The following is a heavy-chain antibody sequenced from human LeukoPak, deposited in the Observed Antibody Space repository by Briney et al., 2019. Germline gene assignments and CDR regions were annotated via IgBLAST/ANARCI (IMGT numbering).Heavy chain of an antibody. CDR1: GGSFSGYY. CDR3: ARVRGGRRADLFFDL. CDR2: INQSGGT. Sequence: SETLSLTCAVYGGSFSGYYWSWIRQSPGKGLEWIGEINQSGGTNYIPSLKSRITISLDTSKKQFSLKLSSVTAADSAVYYCARVRGGRRADLFFDLWGRGTLVTVSS. J-gene: IGHJ2*01. D-gene: IGHD1-26*01. V-gene: IGHV4-34*01.